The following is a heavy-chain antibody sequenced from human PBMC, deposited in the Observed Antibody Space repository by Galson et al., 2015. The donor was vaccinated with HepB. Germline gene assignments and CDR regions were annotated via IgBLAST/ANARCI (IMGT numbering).Heavy chain of an antibody. CDR1: GYSFRNYW. J-gene: IGHJ6*02. Sequence: QSGAEVKKPGESLKISCKASGYSFRNYWIGWVRQMPGKGLECMGIIYPGDSETRYSPSFQGQVTLSADKSTNTAYLQWSSLKASDTAMYYCARLGHEGYHYYGMDVWGQGTTVIVSS. CDR3: ARLGHEGYHYYGMDV. V-gene: IGHV5-51*01. CDR2: IYPGDSET. D-gene: IGHD2-2*01.